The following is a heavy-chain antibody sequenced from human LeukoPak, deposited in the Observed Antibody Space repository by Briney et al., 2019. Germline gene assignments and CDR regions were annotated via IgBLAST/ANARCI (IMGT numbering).Heavy chain of an antibody. CDR3: ARGRFGEFLPFDY. D-gene: IGHD3-10*01. V-gene: IGHV3-21*01. CDR1: GFTFSSYS. J-gene: IGHJ4*02. Sequence: GGSLRLSCAASGFTFSSYSMNWVRQAPGKGLEWVSSISSNSSYIYYADSVKGRFTISRDNAKNSLYLQMNSLRAEDTAVYYCARGRFGEFLPFDYWGQGTLVTVSS. CDR2: ISSNSSYI.